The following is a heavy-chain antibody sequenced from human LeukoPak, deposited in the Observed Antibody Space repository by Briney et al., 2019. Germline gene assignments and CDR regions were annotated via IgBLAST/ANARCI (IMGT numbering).Heavy chain of an antibody. CDR1: GFTFTSYA. CDR3: ARSAYSSGWYRFAIDY. J-gene: IGHJ4*02. V-gene: IGHV3-23*01. D-gene: IGHD6-19*01. Sequence: GGSLRLSCAASGFTFTSYAMSWVRQAPGKGLEWVSAISGGGETTDYADSVKGRFTISRDNSENTLYLQMNSLGADDTALYYCARSAYSSGWYRFAIDYWGQGTLVIVSS. CDR2: ISGGGETT.